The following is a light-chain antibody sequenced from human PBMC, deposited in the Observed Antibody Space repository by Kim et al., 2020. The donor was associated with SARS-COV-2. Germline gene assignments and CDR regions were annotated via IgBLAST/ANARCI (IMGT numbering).Light chain of an antibody. J-gene: IGKJ2*01. V-gene: IGKV1-39*01. CDR2: AAS. Sequence: SACVGDRVILSRRASQSMSSYLILYEQNTGNAPKLLIYAASSLQSGLLSRFSGSGSGTDLTLTLSSLQPEDFATSFCQQSYSTPHPFGQGTKLEIK. CDR3: QQSYSTPHP. CDR1: QSMSSY.